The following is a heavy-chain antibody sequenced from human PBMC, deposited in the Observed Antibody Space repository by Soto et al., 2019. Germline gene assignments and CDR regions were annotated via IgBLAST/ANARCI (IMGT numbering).Heavy chain of an antibody. CDR1: GYTFTSYD. Sequence: QVQLVQSGAEVKKPGASVKVSCKASGYTFTSYDINWVRQATGQGLEWMGWMNPNSGNTGYAQKCQGRVTMTRNTSISTAYMELSSLRSEDTAVYYCARGGLAYCGGDCYSFDYWGQGTLVTVSS. CDR3: ARGGLAYCGGDCYSFDY. CDR2: MNPNSGNT. J-gene: IGHJ4*02. V-gene: IGHV1-8*01. D-gene: IGHD2-21*02.